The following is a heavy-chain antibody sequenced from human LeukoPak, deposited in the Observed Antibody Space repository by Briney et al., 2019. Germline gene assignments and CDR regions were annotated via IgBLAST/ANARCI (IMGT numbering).Heavy chain of an antibody. CDR2: IYHSGSS. J-gene: IGHJ4*02. D-gene: IGHD3-22*01. Sequence: PSETLSLTCAVSGGSISSNNWWSWVRQPPGKGLEWIGEIYHSGSSNYNPSLKSRVTISVDKSKNQFSLNLSSVTAADTAVYYCARDVGARLPGYWGQGILVTVSS. CDR1: GGSISSNNW. V-gene: IGHV4-4*02. CDR3: ARDVGARLPGY.